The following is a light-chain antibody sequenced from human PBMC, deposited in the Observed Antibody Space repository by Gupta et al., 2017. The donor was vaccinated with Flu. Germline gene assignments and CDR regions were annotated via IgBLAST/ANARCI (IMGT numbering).Light chain of an antibody. CDR1: QSISTS. V-gene: IGKV3-15*01. Sequence: PATLSVSPGERATLSCRTSQSISTSLAWFQQHPGQAPRLLIYGASTRATGIPARFSGSGSGTEFTLTISSLQSEDFAVYYCQQCIDWPWTFGHGTKVELK. J-gene: IGKJ1*01. CDR2: GAS. CDR3: QQCIDWPWT.